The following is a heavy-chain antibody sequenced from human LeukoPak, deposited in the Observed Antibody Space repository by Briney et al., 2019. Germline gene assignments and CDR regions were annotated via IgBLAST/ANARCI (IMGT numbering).Heavy chain of an antibody. CDR2: IWYDGSNK. D-gene: IGHD6-13*01. CDR1: GFTFSSYG. V-gene: IGHV3-33*01. Sequence: PGGSLRLSCAASGFTFSSYGKHWVRQAPGKGLEWVAVIWYDGSNKFYADSVKGRFTISRDNSKNTLYLQMNSLRAEDTAVYYCARDRAAADLDYWGQGTLVTVSS. J-gene: IGHJ4*02. CDR3: ARDRAAADLDY.